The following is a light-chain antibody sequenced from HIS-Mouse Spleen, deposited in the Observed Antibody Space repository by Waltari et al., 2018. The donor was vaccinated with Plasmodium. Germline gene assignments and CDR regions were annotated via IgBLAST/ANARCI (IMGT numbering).Light chain of an antibody. CDR1: SLQGYY. V-gene: IGLV3-19*01. CDR3: NSRDSSGTHGV. CDR2: GKN. Sequence: SSELTQDPAVSVALGQTLRITCQGESLQGYYASWYQQKPGQAPVLVIYGKNNRPSGIPDRFSGSSSGNTASLTITGAQAEDEADYYCNSRDSSGTHGVFGGGTKLTVL. J-gene: IGLJ2*01.